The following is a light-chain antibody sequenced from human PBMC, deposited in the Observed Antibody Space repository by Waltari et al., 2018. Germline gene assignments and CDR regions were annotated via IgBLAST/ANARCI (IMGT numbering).Light chain of an antibody. J-gene: IGKJ5*01. Sequence: DIQMTQSPSTLSASVGDIVTITCRASQNIIRYLAWYQQKPGRAPKLLIDNASSLESGVPSRFSGSGSGTEFTLTISSLEPDDFATYFCQQYDSEITFGQGTRLEIK. CDR3: QQYDSEIT. CDR1: QNIIRY. V-gene: IGKV1-5*03. CDR2: NAS.